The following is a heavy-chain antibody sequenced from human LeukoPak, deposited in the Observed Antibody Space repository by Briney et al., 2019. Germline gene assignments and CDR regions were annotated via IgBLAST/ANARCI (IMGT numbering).Heavy chain of an antibody. D-gene: IGHD3-22*01. CDR1: GFTFSSYA. V-gene: IGHV3-66*01. CDR2: IYSDDNA. J-gene: IGHJ4*02. Sequence: GGSLRLSCAASGFTFSSYAMSWVRQAPGKGLEWVSVIYSDDNAYYADSVKGRFIISRDTSKNTQYLQMNNLRAEDTAVYYCARAGYYHDNSGYYPPHFWGQGTLVTVSS. CDR3: ARAGYYHDNSGYYPPHF.